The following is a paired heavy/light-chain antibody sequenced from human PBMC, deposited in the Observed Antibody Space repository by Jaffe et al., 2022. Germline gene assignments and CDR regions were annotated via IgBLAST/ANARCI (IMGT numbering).Heavy chain of an antibody. CDR2: IYYSGST. V-gene: IGHV4-39*01. CDR1: GGSISSSSYY. CDR3: ARHLGNRKHHKYYYYYMDV. Sequence: QLQLQESGPGLVKPSETLSLTCTVSGGSISSSSYYWGWIRQPPGKGLEWIGSIYYSGSTYYNPSLKSRVTISVDTSKNQFSLKLSSVTAADTAVYYCARHLGNRKHHKYYYYYMDVWGKGTTVTVSS. J-gene: IGHJ6*03.
Light chain of an antibody. Sequence: EIVLTQSPGTLSLSPGERATLSCRASQSVSSSYLAWYQQKPGQAPRLLIYGASSRATGIPDRFSGSGSGTDFTLTISRLEPEDFAVYYCQQYGSSTITFGQGTRLEIK. CDR1: QSVSSSY. J-gene: IGKJ5*01. CDR3: QQYGSSTIT. V-gene: IGKV3-20*01. CDR2: GAS.